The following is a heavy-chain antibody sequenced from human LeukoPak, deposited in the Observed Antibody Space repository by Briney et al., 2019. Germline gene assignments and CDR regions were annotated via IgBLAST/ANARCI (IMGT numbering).Heavy chain of an antibody. CDR1: GVSISSSSYY. V-gene: IGHV4-39*01. CDR2: IYYSGST. D-gene: IGHD6-19*01. CDR3: AGIAVAGTGIDY. J-gene: IGHJ4*02. Sequence: SETLSLTCTVSGVSISSSSYYWGWIRQPPGKGLEWIGSIYYSGSTYYNPSLKSRVTISVDTSKNQFSLKLSSVTAADTAVYYCAGIAVAGTGIDYWGQGTLVTVSS.